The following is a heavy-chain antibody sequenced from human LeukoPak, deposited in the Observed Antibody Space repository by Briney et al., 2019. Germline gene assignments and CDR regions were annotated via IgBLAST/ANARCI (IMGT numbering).Heavy chain of an antibody. V-gene: IGHV4-34*01. D-gene: IGHD1-26*01. J-gene: IGHJ4*02. CDR2: INHSGST. CDR1: GGSFSGYY. CDR3: ARAGISGYFDY. Sequence: SETLSLTCAVYGGSFSGYYWSWIRQPPGKGLEWIGEINHSGSTNYNPSLKSRATISVDTSKNQFSLKLSSVTAADTAVYYCARAGISGYFDYWGQGTLVTVSS.